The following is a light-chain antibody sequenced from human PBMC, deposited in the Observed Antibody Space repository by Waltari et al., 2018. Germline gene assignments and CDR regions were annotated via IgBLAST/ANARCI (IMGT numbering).Light chain of an antibody. V-gene: IGLV1-44*01. CDR2: TNN. CDR1: RANSEFDS. Sequence: QSVLTQPPSASGTLGQRAIISSSGSRANSEFDSVSWYQKLPLTPPKLLLYTNNLRPSGVPDRFSGSKSDTSASLAISGLQSEDEADYFCAAWDDSLNGWVFGGGTKLIVL. J-gene: IGLJ3*02. CDR3: AAWDDSLNGWV.